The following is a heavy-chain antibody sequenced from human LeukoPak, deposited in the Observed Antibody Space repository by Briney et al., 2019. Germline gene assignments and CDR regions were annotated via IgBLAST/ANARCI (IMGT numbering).Heavy chain of an antibody. CDR1: GGTFSNYA. CDR3: ARDRSLYSSTWYAPRDGFDI. CDR2: VIPIFSTA. D-gene: IGHD6-13*01. J-gene: IGHJ3*02. Sequence: GASVKVSCKASGGTFSNYAIGWVRQAPGQGLEWMGGVIPIFSTANYAQKFQGRVTITADRSTSTAYMELSSLRSEDTAVYYCARDRSLYSSTWYAPRDGFDIWGQGTMVTVSS. V-gene: IGHV1-69*06.